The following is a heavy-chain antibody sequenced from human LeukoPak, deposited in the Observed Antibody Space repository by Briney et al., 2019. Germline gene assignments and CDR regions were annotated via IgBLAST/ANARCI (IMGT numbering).Heavy chain of an antibody. V-gene: IGHV1-18*01. D-gene: IGHD2-2*01. CDR2: ISAYNGNT. CDR3: ARGLGTVPAARFDY. J-gene: IGHJ4*02. CDR1: GYTFSSYG. Sequence: ASVKVSCKASGYTFSSYGITWVRQAPGQGLEWMGWISAYNGNTNYAQKLQGRVTMTTDTSTSTAYMELRSLRSDDTAVYYCARGLGTVPAARFDYWGQGTLVIVSS.